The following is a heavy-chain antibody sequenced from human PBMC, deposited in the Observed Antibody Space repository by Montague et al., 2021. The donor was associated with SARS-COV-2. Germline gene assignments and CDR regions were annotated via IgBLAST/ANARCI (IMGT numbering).Heavy chain of an antibody. V-gene: IGHV6-1*01. Sequence: CAISGDSVSRNGAAWNWIRQSPSRGLEWLGRTYYRSKWYNDYAVSVRGRITINPDTPKNQFSLHLTSVTPEDTAVYYCARHSYRTFDFWGQGTLVTVSS. CDR3: ARHSYRTFDF. CDR2: TYYRSKWYN. D-gene: IGHD3-10*01. J-gene: IGHJ4*02. CDR1: GDSVSRNGAA.